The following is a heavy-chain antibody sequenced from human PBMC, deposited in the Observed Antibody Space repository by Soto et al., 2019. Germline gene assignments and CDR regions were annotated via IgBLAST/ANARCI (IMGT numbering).Heavy chain of an antibody. CDR1: RFSVTSHA. V-gene: IGHV3-30*04. D-gene: IGHD3-9*01. Sequence: GGSLRLSCAASRFSVTSHAMHWVRQAPGKGLEWVAVISHDGRQKHYIDSVRGRFTLSRDESDNTVYLQMNSPRREDTAMYYCAKAVYFDSYYFDQWGQGTLVTVSS. CDR2: ISHDGRQK. CDR3: AKAVYFDSYYFDQ. J-gene: IGHJ4*02.